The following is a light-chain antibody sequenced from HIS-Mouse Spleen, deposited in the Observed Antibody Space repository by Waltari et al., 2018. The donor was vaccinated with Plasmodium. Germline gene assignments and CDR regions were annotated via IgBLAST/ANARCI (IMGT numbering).Light chain of an antibody. V-gene: IGLV2-11*01. CDR1: SSDVGGYNY. J-gene: IGLJ2*01. CDR3: CSYAGSYTLV. Sequence: QSALTQPRSVSGSPGQSVTISCTGTSSDVGGYNYVSWYQQHPGKAPKLLIYDVSKRPSGGPDRCSGSKSGNTASLTSSGLQAEDEADYYCCSYAGSYTLVFGGGTKLTVL. CDR2: DVS.